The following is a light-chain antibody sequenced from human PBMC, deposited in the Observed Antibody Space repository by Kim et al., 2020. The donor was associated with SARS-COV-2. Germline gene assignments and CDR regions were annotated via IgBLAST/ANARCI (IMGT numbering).Light chain of an antibody. CDR2: AAS. CDR1: QDISNY. J-gene: IGKJ4*01. CDR3: QRYNSIPLT. V-gene: IGKV1-27*01. Sequence: ASVGDRVTITCRASQDISNYLAWYQQKPGKVPKVLIYAASTLQSGVPSRFSGSGSGTDFTFTISSLQPEDVATYYCQRYNSIPLTFGGGTKVDIK.